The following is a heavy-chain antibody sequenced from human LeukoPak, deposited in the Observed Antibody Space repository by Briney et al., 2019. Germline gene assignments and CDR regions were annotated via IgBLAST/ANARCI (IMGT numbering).Heavy chain of an antibody. Sequence: ASVKVSCKASGYIFTDYAIHWLRQAPGQRPEWMGWMNAANGNTRYSQKFQGRITLIRDTSAATAYMELSSLRHDDLAVYYCARGRGTSGSNRDFYCYYYMDVWGKGTTVTVSS. J-gene: IGHJ6*03. CDR3: ARGRGTSGSNRDFYCYYYMDV. CDR2: MNAANGNT. CDR1: GYIFTDYA. D-gene: IGHD2-15*01. V-gene: IGHV1-3*01.